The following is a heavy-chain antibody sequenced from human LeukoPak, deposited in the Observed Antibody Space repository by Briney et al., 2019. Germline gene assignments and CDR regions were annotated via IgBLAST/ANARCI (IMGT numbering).Heavy chain of an antibody. D-gene: IGHD5-24*01. V-gene: IGHV4-30-4*01. Sequence: SETLSLTCTVSGGSISSGDYYWSWIRQPPGKGLGWIGYIYYSGSTYYNPSLKSRVTISVDTSKNQFSLKLSSVTAADTAVYYCARSGRWLHDSGIDYWGQGTLVTVSS. CDR3: ARSGRWLHDSGIDY. CDR2: IYYSGST. J-gene: IGHJ4*02. CDR1: GGSISSGDYY.